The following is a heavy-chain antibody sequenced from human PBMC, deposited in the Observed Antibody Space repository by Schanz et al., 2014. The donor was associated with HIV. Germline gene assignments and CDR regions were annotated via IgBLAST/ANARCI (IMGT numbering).Heavy chain of an antibody. J-gene: IGHJ6*02. V-gene: IGHV4-61*03. CDR3: VRGLARWLQNRGYYGLDV. CDR2: IYKGGGA. Sequence: QVQLQDSGPGLVKPSETLSLTCTVTGGSVTSGSSVWNWVRQSPGQGLEWMASIYKGGGANYSPSLKSRLTMSVDAWQTPVSRKMSSRTAADTAVYYCVRGLARWLQNRGYYGLDVWGQGTPVTVSS. CDR1: GGSVTSGSSV. D-gene: IGHD5-12*01.